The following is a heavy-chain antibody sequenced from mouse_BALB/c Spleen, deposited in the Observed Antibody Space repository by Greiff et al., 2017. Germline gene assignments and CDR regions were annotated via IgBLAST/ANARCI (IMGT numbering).Heavy chain of an antibody. D-gene: IGHD2-1*01. CDR1: GYSITSGYY. CDR3: ARSGNHFDY. CDR2: ISYDGSN. J-gene: IGHJ2*01. Sequence: VQLQESGPGLVKPSQSLSLTCSVTGYSITSGYYWNWIRQFPGNKLEWMGYISYDGSNNYNPSLKNRISITRDTSKNQFFLKLNSVTTEDTATYYCARSGNHFDYWGQGTTLTVSS. V-gene: IGHV3-6*02.